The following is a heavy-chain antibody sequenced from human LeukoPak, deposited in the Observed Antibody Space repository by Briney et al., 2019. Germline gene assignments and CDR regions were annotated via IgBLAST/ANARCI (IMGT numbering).Heavy chain of an antibody. CDR2: ISWNSGSI. J-gene: IGHJ4*02. V-gene: IGHV3-9*01. Sequence: GGSLRPSCEAPGFPVDDYAMHWVRQAPGKGLDWVPGISWNSGSIGYADSVKGRFTISRDNAKNSLYLQMNSLRAEDTALYYCAKGVGCYYDTVAAHWGQGTLVTVSS. CDR1: GFPVDDYA. D-gene: IGHD3-22*01. CDR3: AKGVGCYYDTVAAH.